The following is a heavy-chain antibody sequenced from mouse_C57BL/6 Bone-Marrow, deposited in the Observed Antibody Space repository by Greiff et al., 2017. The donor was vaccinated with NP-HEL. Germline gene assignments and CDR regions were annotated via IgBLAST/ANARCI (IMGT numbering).Heavy chain of an antibody. CDR3: ARGELGGGDY. J-gene: IGHJ2*01. CDR1: GYAFSSSW. CDR2: IYPGDGDT. D-gene: IGHD4-1*01. Sequence: QVQLKVSGPELVKPGASVKISCKASGYAFSSSWMNWVKQRPGKGLEWIGRIYPGDGDTNYNGKFKGKATLTADKSSSTAYMQLSSLTSEDSAVYFCARGELGGGDYWGQGTTLTVSS. V-gene: IGHV1-82*01.